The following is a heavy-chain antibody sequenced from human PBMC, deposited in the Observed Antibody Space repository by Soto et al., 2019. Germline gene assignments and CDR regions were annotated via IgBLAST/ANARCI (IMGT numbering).Heavy chain of an antibody. V-gene: IGHV1-69*12. CDR2: IIPIFGTA. D-gene: IGHD5-18*01. CDR3: ASTHTAMVLTSHIDY. CDR1: GGTFRSYA. J-gene: IGHJ4*02. Sequence: QVQLVQSGAEVKKPGSSVKVSCKASGGTFRSYAISWVRQAPGQGLEWMGGIIPIFGTANYAQKFQGRVTITADESTSTAYMELSSLRSEDTAVYYCASTHTAMVLTSHIDYWGQGTLVTVSS.